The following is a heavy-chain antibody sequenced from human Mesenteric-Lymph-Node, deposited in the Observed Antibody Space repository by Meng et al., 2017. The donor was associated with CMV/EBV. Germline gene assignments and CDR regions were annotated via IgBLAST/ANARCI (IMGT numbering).Heavy chain of an antibody. V-gene: IGHV3-23*01. J-gene: IGHJ4*02. D-gene: IGHD6-19*01. CDR1: GFTFSSYA. CDR3: AKGVAGFLGGSDY. Sequence: GGSLRLSCAASGFTFSSYAMSWVRQAPGKGLEWVSGISGSGGSTYYADSVKGRFTISRDNSKNTLYLQMNSLRAEDTAIYYCAKGVAGFLGGSDYWGQRTLVTVSS. CDR2: ISGSGGST.